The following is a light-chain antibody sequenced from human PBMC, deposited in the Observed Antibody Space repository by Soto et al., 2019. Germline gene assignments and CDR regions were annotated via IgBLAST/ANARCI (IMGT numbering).Light chain of an antibody. CDR2: AAS. CDR1: RSIAGY. J-gene: IGKJ4*01. V-gene: IGKV1-27*01. Sequence: DIQMTQSPSSLSASIGDRVTITCRASRSIAGYLNWYQQKPGKAPKLLIYAASTLQSGVPSRFSGSGSGTDFTLTISSLQPEDFATYYCQNYNSVPLTFGGGTKVDIK. CDR3: QNYNSVPLT.